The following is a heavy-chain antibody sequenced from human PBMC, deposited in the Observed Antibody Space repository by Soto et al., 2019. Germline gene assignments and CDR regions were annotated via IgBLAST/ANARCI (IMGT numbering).Heavy chain of an antibody. CDR2: INAGNGNT. Sequence: GASVKVSCKASGYTFTSYAMHWVRQAPGQRLEWMGWINAGNGNTKYSQKFQGRVAITRDTSASTAYMELSSLRSEDTAVYYCARKHIVVGPIDYWGQGTLVTVSS. V-gene: IGHV1-3*01. CDR3: ARKHIVVGPIDY. CDR1: GYTFTSYA. D-gene: IGHD2-21*01. J-gene: IGHJ4*02.